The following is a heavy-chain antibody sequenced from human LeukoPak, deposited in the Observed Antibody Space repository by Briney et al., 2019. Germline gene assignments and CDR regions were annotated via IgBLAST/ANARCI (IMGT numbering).Heavy chain of an antibody. D-gene: IGHD2-2*01. V-gene: IGHV4-4*07. CDR1: GGSISSYY. CDR2: INTSGSN. J-gene: IGHJ6*02. Sequence: SETLSLTCPVSGGSISSYYWRWIRQHAGKGLGWIRCINTSGSNNYTPSLKSRVTMSVDTSKNQLSLKLSSVTAADTAVYYCARDRVLQLLYKPPCGYYGMDVWGQGTTVTVSS. CDR3: ARDRVLQLLYKPPCGYYGMDV.